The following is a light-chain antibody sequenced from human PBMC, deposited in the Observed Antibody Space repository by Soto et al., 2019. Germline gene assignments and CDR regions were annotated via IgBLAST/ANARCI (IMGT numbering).Light chain of an antibody. CDR1: SSDVGGYNY. CDR3: SSYTSSSTLYV. Sequence: QSALTQPASVSGSPGQSITISCTGTSSDVGGYNYVSWYQQHPGKAPKLMIYEVSNRPSGVSNRFSGSKSGNTASLTISGLQAEDEADYYCSSYTSSSTLYVFGPGTKLPVL. J-gene: IGLJ1*01. CDR2: EVS. V-gene: IGLV2-14*01.